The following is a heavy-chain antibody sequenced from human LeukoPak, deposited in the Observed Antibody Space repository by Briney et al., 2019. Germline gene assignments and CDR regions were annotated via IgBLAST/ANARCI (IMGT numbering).Heavy chain of an antibody. CDR1: GRSISTSSSY. V-gene: IGHV4-39*07. CDR3: ASGIWVLFGIDY. CDR2: IYTSGTT. D-gene: IGHD3-10*01. J-gene: IGHJ4*02. Sequence: PSETLSLTCSVSGRSISTSSSYWGWIRQSPGKGLEWIGSIYTSGTTHYNPSLKSRVTISVDKSKNQFSLKLSSVTAADTAVYYCASGIWVLFGIDYWGQGTLVTVSS.